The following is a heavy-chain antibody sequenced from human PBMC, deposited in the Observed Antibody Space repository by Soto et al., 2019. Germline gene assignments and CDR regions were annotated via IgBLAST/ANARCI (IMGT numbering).Heavy chain of an antibody. V-gene: IGHV3-7*01. CDR2: IKQDGSEK. CDR3: ARDSPIAAADY. J-gene: IGHJ4*02. CDR1: GFTFSSYW. D-gene: IGHD6-13*01. Sequence: PXESLRLSCAASGFTFSSYWMSWVRQAPGKGLEWVANIKQDGSEKYYVDSVKGRFTISRDNAKNSLYLQMNSLRAEDTAVYYCARDSPIAAADYWGQGTLVTVS.